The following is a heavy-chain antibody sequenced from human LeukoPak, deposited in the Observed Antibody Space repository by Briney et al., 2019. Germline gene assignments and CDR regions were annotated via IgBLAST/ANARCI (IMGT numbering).Heavy chain of an antibody. CDR1: GDSIISNIYW. V-gene: IGHV4-39*01. D-gene: IGHD2-21*01. CDR2: TFYTGRT. Sequence: PSETLSLTCTVSGDSIISNIYWWDWVRLPPGKGLEWIGATFYTGRTFYNPSLKSRVTISVDTSKNQFSLDLNSATAADTADYYCARRRHNFDCYNVWGQGTRVLLSS. CDR3: ARRRHNFDCYNV. J-gene: IGHJ3*01.